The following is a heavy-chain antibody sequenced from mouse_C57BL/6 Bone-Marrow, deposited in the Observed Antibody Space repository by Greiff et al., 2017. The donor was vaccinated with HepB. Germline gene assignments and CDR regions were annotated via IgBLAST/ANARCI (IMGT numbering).Heavy chain of an antibody. CDR2: IYPGSGST. D-gene: IGHD2-2*01. J-gene: IGHJ3*01. Sequence: QVQLQQPGAELVKPGASVKMSCKASGYTFTSYWITWVKQRPGQGLEWIGDIYPGSGSTNYNEKFKSKATLTVDTSSSTAYMQFSSLTSEDSAIYYCARGDGYDWFAYWGQGTLVTVSA. CDR1: GYTFTSYW. CDR3: ARGDGYDWFAY. V-gene: IGHV1-55*01.